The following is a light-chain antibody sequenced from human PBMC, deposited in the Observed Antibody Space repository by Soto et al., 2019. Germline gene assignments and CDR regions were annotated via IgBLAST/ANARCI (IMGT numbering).Light chain of an antibody. CDR3: QSYDNSLSGDVV. V-gene: IGLV1-40*01. J-gene: IGLJ2*01. CDR1: SSNIGAGYD. Sequence: QSVLTQPPSVSGAPGQRVTISCTGSSSNIGAGYDVHWYQQLPGTAPRLLIYANSDRPSGVPDRFSGSKSGTSASLAIPGLQAEDEADYYCQSYDNSLSGDVVFGGGTKVTVL. CDR2: ANS.